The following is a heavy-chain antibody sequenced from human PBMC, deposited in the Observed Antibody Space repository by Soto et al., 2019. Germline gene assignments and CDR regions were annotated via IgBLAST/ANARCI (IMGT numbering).Heavy chain of an antibody. V-gene: IGHV4-61*01. D-gene: IGHD3-22*01. CDR3: ARGTKYYYDSSGLFAPAEYFQH. CDR1: GGSVSSSGSHY. CDR2: IYPSGST. J-gene: IGHJ1*01. Sequence: SETLSLTCTVSGGSVSSSGSHYWGWIRQPPGQGLEWIGYIYPSGSTNSNPSLKSRVTISVDTSKNQFSLKLSSVTAADTAVYYCARGTKYYYDSSGLFAPAEYFQHWGQGTLVTVSS.